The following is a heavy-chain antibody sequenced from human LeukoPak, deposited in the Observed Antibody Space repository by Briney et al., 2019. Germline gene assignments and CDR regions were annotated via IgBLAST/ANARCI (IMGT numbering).Heavy chain of an antibody. D-gene: IGHD2-15*01. V-gene: IGHV3-30*02. Sequence: GGSLRLSCAASGFTFSSYGMHWVRQAPGKGLEWVTFIRYDGSDKYYADSVKGRFTISRDNSKNTLYPQMNSLRAEDTAVYYCAPDGGGNLVARYYFDYWGQGTLVTVSS. CDR2: IRYDGSDK. CDR1: GFTFSSYG. J-gene: IGHJ4*02. CDR3: APDGGGNLVARYYFDY.